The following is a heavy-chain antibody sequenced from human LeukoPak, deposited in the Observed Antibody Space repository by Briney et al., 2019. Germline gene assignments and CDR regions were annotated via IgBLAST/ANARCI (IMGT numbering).Heavy chain of an antibody. CDR3: AKVAGYSYVGVYYFDY. J-gene: IGHJ4*02. CDR1: GFTFSNYG. D-gene: IGHD5-18*01. CDR2: ISSSGGST. V-gene: IGHV3-23*01. Sequence: GGSLRLSCAASGFTFSNYGMSWVRQAPGKGLQWVSAISSSGGSTYYVDSVKGRFTISRDNSKNTLYLQMNSLRAEDTAVYYCAKVAGYSYVGVYYFDYWGQGTLVTVSS.